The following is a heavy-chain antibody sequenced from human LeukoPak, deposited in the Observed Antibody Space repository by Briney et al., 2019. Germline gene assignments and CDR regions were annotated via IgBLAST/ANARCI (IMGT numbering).Heavy chain of an antibody. CDR3: ARGRIGGPKAPFDY. Sequence: PSETLSLTCTVSGGSLSNHSWSWIRQPPGKGLEWIGHIYDSGSTTYNPSLKSRVTMSVDTSKNQFSLNLSSVTAADTAVYYCARGRIGGPKAPFDYWGQGTLVTVSS. CDR1: GGSLSNHS. CDR2: IYDSGST. J-gene: IGHJ4*02. V-gene: IGHV4-59*11. D-gene: IGHD3-16*01.